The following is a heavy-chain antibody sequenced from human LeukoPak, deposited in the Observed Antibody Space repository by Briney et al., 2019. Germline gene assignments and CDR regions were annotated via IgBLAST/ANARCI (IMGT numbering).Heavy chain of an antibody. CDR3: ARQGYCSSTSCYNRGFFDY. D-gene: IGHD2-2*01. J-gene: IGHJ4*02. V-gene: IGHV4-39*01. Sequence: SETLSLTCTVSGGSISSSSYYWGWIRQPPGKGLEWIGSIYYSGSTNYNPSLKSRVTISVDTSKNQFSLKLSSVTAADTAVYYCARQGYCSSTSCYNRGFFDYWGQGTLVTVSS. CDR1: GGSISSSSYY. CDR2: IYYSGST.